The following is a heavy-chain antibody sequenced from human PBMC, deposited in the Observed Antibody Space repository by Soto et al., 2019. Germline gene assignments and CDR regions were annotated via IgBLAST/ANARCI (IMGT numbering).Heavy chain of an antibody. J-gene: IGHJ4*02. CDR2: IYHSGST. V-gene: IGHV4-4*02. CDR3: ARSKLGPGIAVAGSFDY. Sequence: PSDTLSLTCAVSGGSISSSNWWSWVRQPPGKGLEWIGEIYHSGSTNYNPSLKSRVTISVDKSKNQFSLKLSSVTAADTAVYYCARSKLGPGIAVAGSFDYWGQGTLVTVSS. CDR1: GGSISSSNW. D-gene: IGHD6-19*01.